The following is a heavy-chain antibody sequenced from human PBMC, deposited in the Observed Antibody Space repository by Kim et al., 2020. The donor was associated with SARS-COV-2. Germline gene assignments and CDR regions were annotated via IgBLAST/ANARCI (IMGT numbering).Heavy chain of an antibody. Sequence: SETLSLTCTVSGGSISSSSYYWGWIRQPPGKGLEWIGSIYYSGSTYYNPSLKSRVTISVDTSKNQFSLKLSSVTAADTAVYYCARGSTMVRGVMGPNWFDPWGQGTLVTVSS. J-gene: IGHJ5*02. V-gene: IGHV4-39*07. D-gene: IGHD3-10*01. CDR1: GGSISSSSYY. CDR2: IYYSGST. CDR3: ARGSTMVRGVMGPNWFDP.